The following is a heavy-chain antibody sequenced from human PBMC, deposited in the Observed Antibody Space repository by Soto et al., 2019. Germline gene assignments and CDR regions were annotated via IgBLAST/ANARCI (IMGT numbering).Heavy chain of an antibody. Sequence: GGSLRLSCAASGFTFSSYGMHWVRQAPGKGLEWVAVIWYDGSNKYYADSVKGRFTISRDNSKNTLYLQMNSLRAEDTAVYYCARGPDIVATIYYYGMDGWGQGTTVTVSS. CDR2: IWYDGSNK. V-gene: IGHV3-33*01. CDR3: ARGPDIVATIYYYGMDG. D-gene: IGHD5-12*01. CDR1: GFTFSSYG. J-gene: IGHJ6*02.